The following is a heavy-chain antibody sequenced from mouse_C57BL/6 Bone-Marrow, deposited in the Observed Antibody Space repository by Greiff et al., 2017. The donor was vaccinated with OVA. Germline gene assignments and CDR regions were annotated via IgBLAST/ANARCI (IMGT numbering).Heavy chain of an antibody. CDR2: IDPSDSYT. CDR1: GYTFTSYW. Sequence: VQLQQSGAELVMPGASVKLSCKSSGYTFTSYWMHWVKQRPGQGLEWIGEIDPSDSYTNYNQKFKGKSTLTVDKSSSTAYMQLSSLTSEDSAVYYCARDGNIDYWGQGTTLTVSS. CDR3: ARDGNIDY. D-gene: IGHD2-1*01. V-gene: IGHV1-69*01. J-gene: IGHJ2*01.